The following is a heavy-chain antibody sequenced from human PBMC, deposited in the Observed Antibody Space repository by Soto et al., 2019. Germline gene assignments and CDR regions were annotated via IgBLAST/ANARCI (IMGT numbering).Heavy chain of an antibody. J-gene: IGHJ6*02. CDR3: ARDLDYYGSGSYYNPYYYGMDV. CDR2: ISSSSSYI. CDR1: GFIFSSYS. Sequence: GGSLRLSCAASGFIFSSYSMNWVRQATGKGLEWVSSISSSSSYIYYADSVKGRFTISRDNAKNSLYLQMNSLRAEDTAVYYCARDLDYYGSGSYYNPYYYGMDVWGQGTTVTVSS. V-gene: IGHV3-21*01. D-gene: IGHD3-10*01.